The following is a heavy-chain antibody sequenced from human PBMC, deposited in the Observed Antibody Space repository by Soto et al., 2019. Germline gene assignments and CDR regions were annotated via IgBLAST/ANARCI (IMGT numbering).Heavy chain of an antibody. CDR2: MNPNSGNT. J-gene: IGHJ6*02. CDR3: ARGRRVGYVWGSDLDYYGMDV. CDR1: GYTFTSYD. Sequence: QVQLVQSGAEVKKPGASVKVSCKASGYTFTSYDINWVRQATGQGLEWMGWMNPNSGNTGYAQKFQGRVTMTRNTYISTAHMELSSLRSEDPAVYYCARGRRVGYVWGSDLDYYGMDVWGQGTTVTVSS. D-gene: IGHD3-16*02. V-gene: IGHV1-8*01.